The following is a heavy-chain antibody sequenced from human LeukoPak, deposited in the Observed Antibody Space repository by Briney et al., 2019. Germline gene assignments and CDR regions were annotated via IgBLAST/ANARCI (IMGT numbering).Heavy chain of an antibody. J-gene: IGHJ4*02. CDR2: IYHSGST. Sequence: SGTLSLTCAVSGGSISSSNWWSWVRQPPGKGLGWIGEIYHSGSTNYDPSLKSRVTISVDKSKNQFSLKLSSVTAADTAVYYCARHRSGWLQSSFDYWGQGTLVTVSS. V-gene: IGHV4-4*02. CDR1: GGSISSSNW. CDR3: ARHRSGWLQSSFDY. D-gene: IGHD5-24*01.